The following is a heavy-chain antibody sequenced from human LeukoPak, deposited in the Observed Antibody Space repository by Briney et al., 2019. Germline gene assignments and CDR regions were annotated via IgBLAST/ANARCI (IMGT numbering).Heavy chain of an antibody. CDR1: GFTFSSYG. V-gene: IGHV3-30*02. CDR3: AKGLEIVVVITDY. CDR2: IWYDGSNK. J-gene: IGHJ4*02. Sequence: PGGSLRLSCAASGFTFSSYGMHWVRQAPGKGLEWVAVIWYDGSNKYYADSVKGRFTISRDNSKNTLYLQMNSLRSEDTAVYYCAKGLEIVVVITDYWGQGTLVTVSS. D-gene: IGHD3-22*01.